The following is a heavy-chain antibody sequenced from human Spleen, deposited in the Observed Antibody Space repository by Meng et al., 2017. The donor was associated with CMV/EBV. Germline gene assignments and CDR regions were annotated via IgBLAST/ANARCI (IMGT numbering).Heavy chain of an antibody. D-gene: IGHD1-26*01. Sequence: SGFTLIIYAMHWVRQATGKGLEWVAVTAYDGTVQYYADSVKGRFTISRDNSKNTLYLQMNSLRPEDTAVYFCAILNSGTYGARGYFDYWGRGALVTVSS. CDR2: TAYDGTVQ. J-gene: IGHJ4*02. CDR1: GFTLIIYA. CDR3: AILNSGTYGARGYFDY. V-gene: IGHV3-30*04.